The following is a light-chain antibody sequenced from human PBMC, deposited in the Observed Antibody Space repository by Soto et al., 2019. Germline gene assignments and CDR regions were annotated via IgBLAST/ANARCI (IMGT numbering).Light chain of an antibody. CDR3: QQYNNWPPGIT. V-gene: IGKV1-9*01. J-gene: IGKJ5*01. Sequence: IQLTQSPSSLSASVGDRVTITCRASQGISSYLAWYQQKPGKAPKLLIYAASTLQSGVPSRFSGSGSGTDFTLTISSLQPEDFATYYCQQYNNWPPGITFGQGTRLEIK. CDR1: QGISSY. CDR2: AAS.